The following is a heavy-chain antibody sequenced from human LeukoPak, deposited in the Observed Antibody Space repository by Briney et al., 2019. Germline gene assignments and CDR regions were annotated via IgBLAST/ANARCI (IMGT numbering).Heavy chain of an antibody. Sequence: PSQTLSLTCTVSGGSISSGGYYWSWIRQPPGKGLEWIGYIYHSGSTYYNPSLKSRVTISVDRSKNQFSLKLSSVTAADTAVYYCARDAAIWFGELPNWGQGTLVTVSS. CDR1: GGSISSGGYY. CDR3: ARDAAIWFGELPN. V-gene: IGHV4-30-2*01. CDR2: IYHSGST. D-gene: IGHD3-10*01. J-gene: IGHJ4*02.